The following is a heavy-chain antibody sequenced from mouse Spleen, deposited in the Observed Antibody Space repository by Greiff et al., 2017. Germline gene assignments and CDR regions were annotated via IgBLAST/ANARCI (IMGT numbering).Heavy chain of an antibody. CDR1: GYTFTSYT. CDR3: AQGLPYYFDY. V-gene: IGHV1-4*01. Sequence: VKVVESGAELARPGASVKMSCKASGYTFTSYTMHWVKQRPGQGLEWIGYINPSSGYTKYNQKFKDKATLTADKSSSTAYMQLSSLTSEDSAVYYCAQGLPYYFDYWGQGTTLTVSS. D-gene: IGHD2-2*01. CDR2: INPSSGYT. J-gene: IGHJ2*01.